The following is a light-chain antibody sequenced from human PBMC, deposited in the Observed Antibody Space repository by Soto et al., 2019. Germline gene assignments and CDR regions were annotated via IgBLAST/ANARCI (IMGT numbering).Light chain of an antibody. Sequence: EIVLTQSPGTPSLSPGERATLSCRASQSVSSSYLAWYQQKPGQAPRLLIYGASSRATGIPDRFSGSGSGTDFTLTISRLEPEDFAVYYCQQYGSSPLYTFGQGTKVDIK. CDR1: QSVSSSY. CDR3: QQYGSSPLYT. V-gene: IGKV3-20*01. J-gene: IGKJ2*01. CDR2: GAS.